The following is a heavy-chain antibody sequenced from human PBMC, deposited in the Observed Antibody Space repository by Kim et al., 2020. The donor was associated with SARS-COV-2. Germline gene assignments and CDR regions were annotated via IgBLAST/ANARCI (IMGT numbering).Heavy chain of an antibody. CDR3: ARGDILTGYYYY. Sequence: SETLSLTSTVSGGSISSYYWSWIRQPPGKGLEWIGYIYYSGSTNYNPSLKSRVTISVDTSKNQFSLKLSSVTAADTAVYYCARGDILTGYYYYWGQGTLVTVSS. D-gene: IGHD3-9*01. J-gene: IGHJ4*02. V-gene: IGHV4-59*13. CDR2: IYYSGST. CDR1: GGSISSYY.